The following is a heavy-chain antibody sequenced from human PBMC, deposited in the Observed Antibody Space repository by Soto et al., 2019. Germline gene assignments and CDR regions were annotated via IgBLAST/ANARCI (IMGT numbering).Heavy chain of an antibody. V-gene: IGHV3-21*01. CDR1: GFSFSSYS. CDR3: ARDVQCSGGGCYSGYFDY. J-gene: IGHJ4*02. D-gene: IGHD2-15*01. CDR2: ITSSSSSI. Sequence: GGSLRLSCAASGFSFSSYSMNWVRQAPGKGLECVSSITSSSSSIYYADSVKGRFTISRDNAKNLLYLQMNSLRAEDTAVYYCARDVQCSGGGCYSGYFDYWGQGTLVTVSS.